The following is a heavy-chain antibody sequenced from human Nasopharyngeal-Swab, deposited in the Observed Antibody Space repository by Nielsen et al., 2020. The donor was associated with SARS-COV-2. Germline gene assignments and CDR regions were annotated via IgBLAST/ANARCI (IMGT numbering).Heavy chain of an antibody. V-gene: IGHV3-72*01. J-gene: IGHJ3*02. D-gene: IGHD3-10*01. CDR2: TRNKANSYTT. Sequence: GESLKISCAASGFTFSDHYMDWVRQAPGKGLEWVGRTRNKANSYTTEYAASVKGRFTISRDDSKNSLYLQMNSLKTEDTAVYYCASELLWFGDGAFDIWGQGTMVTVSS. CDR3: ASELLWFGDGAFDI. CDR1: GFTFSDHY.